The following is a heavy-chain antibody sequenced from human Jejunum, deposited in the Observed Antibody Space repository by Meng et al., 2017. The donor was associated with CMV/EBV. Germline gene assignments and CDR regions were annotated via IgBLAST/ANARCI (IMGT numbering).Heavy chain of an antibody. Sequence: SFSASAFTFSPYTMHWVSQSPGKGLECLSYIITTVSAIYYADSVKGRFAISRDNAKNSLYLQMNGLRAEDTSVYYCARGWGSWGLWGQGTLVTVSS. CDR3: ARGWGSWGL. D-gene: IGHD3-16*01. V-gene: IGHV3-48*04. CDR2: IITTVSAI. J-gene: IGHJ4*02. CDR1: AFTFSPYT.